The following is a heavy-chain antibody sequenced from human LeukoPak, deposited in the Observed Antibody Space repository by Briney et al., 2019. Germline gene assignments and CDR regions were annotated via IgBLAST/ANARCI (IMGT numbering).Heavy chain of an antibody. J-gene: IGHJ4*02. D-gene: IGHD6-13*01. CDR1: GFTFSSYG. CDR3: AKVKVAAAGIFFDY. V-gene: IGHV3-30*02. Sequence: GGSLRLSCAASGFTFSSYGMHWVRQAPGKGLEWVAFIRYDGSNKYYADSVKGRFTISRDNSKNTLYLQMKSLRAEDTAVYYCAKVKVAAAGIFFDYWGQGTLVTVSS. CDR2: IRYDGSNK.